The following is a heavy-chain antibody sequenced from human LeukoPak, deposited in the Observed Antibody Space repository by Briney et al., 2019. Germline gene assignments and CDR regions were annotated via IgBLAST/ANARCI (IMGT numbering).Heavy chain of an antibody. Sequence: SETLSLTCTVSGGSISSYYWSWIRQPPGKGLEWIGYIYYSGSTNYKPSVKSRVTISVDTSKNQFSLKLSSVTAADTAVYYCARGGYYRSGNDFRFDHWGQGTLVTVSS. CDR3: ARGGYYRSGNDFRFDH. V-gene: IGHV4-59*01. J-gene: IGHJ5*02. CDR1: GGSISSYY. D-gene: IGHD3-10*01. CDR2: IYYSGST.